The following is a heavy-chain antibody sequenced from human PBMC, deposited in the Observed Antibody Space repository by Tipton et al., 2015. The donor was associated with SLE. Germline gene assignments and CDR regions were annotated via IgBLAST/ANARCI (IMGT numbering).Heavy chain of an antibody. CDR3: ACGYSYGYGY. J-gene: IGHJ4*02. CDR1: GGSFSGYY. Sequence: TLSLTCAVYGGSFSGYYWSWIRQPPGKRLEWIGEINHSGSTNYNPSLKSRVTISVDTSKNQFSLKLSSVTAADTAVYYCACGYSYGYGYWGQGTLVTVSS. CDR2: INHSGST. V-gene: IGHV4-34*01. D-gene: IGHD5-18*01.